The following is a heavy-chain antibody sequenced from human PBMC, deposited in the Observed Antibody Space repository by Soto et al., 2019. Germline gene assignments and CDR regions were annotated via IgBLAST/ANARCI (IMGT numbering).Heavy chain of an antibody. CDR1: GGSISSGGYY. Sequence: QVQLQESGPGLVKPSQTLSLTCTVSGGSISSGGYYWSWIRQHPGKGLEWIGYIYYSGSTYYNPSLKRRVTISVDTSKNQFPLKLSSVTAADTAVYYCARDNKPNIYSSSWPDVEYFQHWGQGTLVTVSS. V-gene: IGHV4-31*03. CDR2: IYYSGST. J-gene: IGHJ1*01. D-gene: IGHD6-13*01. CDR3: ARDNKPNIYSSSWPDVEYFQH.